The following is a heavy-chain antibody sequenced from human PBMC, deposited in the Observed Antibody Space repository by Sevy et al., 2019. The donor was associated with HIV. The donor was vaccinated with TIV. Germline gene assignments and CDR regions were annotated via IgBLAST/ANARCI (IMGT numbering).Heavy chain of an antibody. Sequence: SETLSLTCAVYSGSFSAYYWSWIRQPPGKGLEWIGEINDSGSTNYNPSLKSRVTISLHTSKNQFSLKLTSVTAADTAVYYCARGVTVTTVPYYFDYWRQGTLVTVSS. D-gene: IGHD4-4*01. CDR1: SGSFSAYY. V-gene: IGHV4-34*01. J-gene: IGHJ4*02. CDR2: INDSGST. CDR3: ARGVTVTTVPYYFDY.